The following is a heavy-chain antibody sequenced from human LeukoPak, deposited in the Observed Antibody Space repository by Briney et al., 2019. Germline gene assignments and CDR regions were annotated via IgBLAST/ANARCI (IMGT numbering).Heavy chain of an antibody. CDR2: ISYDGSNK. V-gene: IGHV3-30*18. J-gene: IGHJ4*02. CDR1: GFTLSSYG. CDR3: ANTGTTGTNTADY. Sequence: PGGSLRLSCAASGFTLSSYGMHWVRQAPGKGLEWVAVISYDGSNKYYADSVKGRFTISRDNSKNTLYLQMNSLRAEDTAVYYCANTGTTGTNTADYWGQGTLLTVSS. D-gene: IGHD1-1*01.